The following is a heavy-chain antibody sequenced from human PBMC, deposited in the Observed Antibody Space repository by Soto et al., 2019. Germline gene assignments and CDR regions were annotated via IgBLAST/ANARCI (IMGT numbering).Heavy chain of an antibody. J-gene: IGHJ4*02. CDR1: GYSFTNYW. CDR3: ARQKVGTINYFDY. V-gene: IGHV5-51*01. D-gene: IGHD1-26*01. CDR2: IYPDDSDI. Sequence: GESLKISCKGSGYSFTNYWIGWVRQMPGKGLEWMGIIYPDDSDITYSPSFQGQVTISADKSISTAYLQWSSPKASDTAMYYCARQKVGTINYFDYWGQGTLVTVPQ.